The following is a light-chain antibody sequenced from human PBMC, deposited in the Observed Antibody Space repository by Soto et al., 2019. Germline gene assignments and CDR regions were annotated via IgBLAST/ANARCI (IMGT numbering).Light chain of an antibody. CDR2: DAS. CDR3: QEYSSSPLT. V-gene: IGKV3-20*01. CDR1: QSVRSNY. Sequence: EIVLTQSPGTLSLSPGERATLSCRASQSVRSNYLAWYQQQRGQPPRLLIYDASSRASGIPDRFSGSGSGTDFPLTSKGLEPEDFAVYYWQEYSSSPLTFGQGTKVDIK. J-gene: IGKJ1*01.